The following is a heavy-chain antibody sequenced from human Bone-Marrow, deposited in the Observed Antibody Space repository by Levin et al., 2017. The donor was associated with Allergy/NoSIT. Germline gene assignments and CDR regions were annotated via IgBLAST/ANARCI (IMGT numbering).Heavy chain of an antibody. Sequence: SQTLSLTCTVSGGSISSYGSYWSWIRQHPGKGLEWIGYIYYGCSTYYNPSLGSRVTISLDKSKNQFSLKLTSVTAADTAGYYCARSGNFRYFDIWGRGTLVTVSS. D-gene: IGHD3-10*01. CDR1: GGSISSYGSY. CDR2: IYYGCST. V-gene: IGHV4-31*03. J-gene: IGHJ2*01. CDR3: ARSGNFRYFDI.